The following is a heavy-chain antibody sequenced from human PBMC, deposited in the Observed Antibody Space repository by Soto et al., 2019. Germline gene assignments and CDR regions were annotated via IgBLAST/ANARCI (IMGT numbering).Heavy chain of an antibody. Sequence: EVQLLESGGGSVQPGGSLRLSCAASGFTFSNYAVTWVRQAPGKGLEWVSGISGSGGSTYYADSVKGRFTISRDNSKDTLYLQMSGLIVEDTAVYYCAKELFAGIPTAATNWGQGTLGTVSS. J-gene: IGHJ4*02. D-gene: IGHD6-13*01. V-gene: IGHV3-23*01. CDR2: ISGSGGST. CDR3: AKELFAGIPTAATN. CDR1: GFTFSNYA.